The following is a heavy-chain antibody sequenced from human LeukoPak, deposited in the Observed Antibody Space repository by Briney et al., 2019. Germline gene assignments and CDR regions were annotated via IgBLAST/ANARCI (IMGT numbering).Heavy chain of an antibody. D-gene: IGHD3-10*01. CDR1: GGSISSYY. CDR2: IYYSGST. Sequence: SETPSLTCTVSGGSISSYYWSWIRQPPGKGLEWIGYIYYSGSTNYNPSLKSRVTISVDTSKNQFSLKLSSVTAADTAVYYCAKTMVRGTNWFDPWGQGTLVTVSS. J-gene: IGHJ5*02. CDR3: AKTMVRGTNWFDP. V-gene: IGHV4-59*08.